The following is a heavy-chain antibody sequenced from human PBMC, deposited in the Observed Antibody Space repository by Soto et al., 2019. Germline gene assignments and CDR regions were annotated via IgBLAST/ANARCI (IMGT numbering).Heavy chain of an antibody. D-gene: IGHD6-19*01. Sequence: EVRLLESGGGLAQPGGSRRLSCAASGFTFSSSAMNWVRQAPGKGLEWVSSIRVGGGDTFYAVSVRGRFTVSRDISRNTLYLQMNSLRAEDTAIYYCAKCSVGTVRTSGWCNWFDPWGQGTLVTVSS. CDR2: IRVGGGDT. CDR1: GFTFSSSA. V-gene: IGHV3-23*01. J-gene: IGHJ5*02. CDR3: AKCSVGTVRTSGWCNWFDP.